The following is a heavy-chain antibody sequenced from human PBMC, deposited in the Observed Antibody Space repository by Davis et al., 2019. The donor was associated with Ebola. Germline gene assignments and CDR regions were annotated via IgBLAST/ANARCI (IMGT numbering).Heavy chain of an antibody. CDR1: GFSFSTYV. Sequence: GESLKISCVASGFSFSTYVMHWVRQAPGKGLEWVATISYDGSTKHNADSVKGRFTISRDNSKNTLYLQMNSLRADDTALYYCARGRGGFWGQGTMVTVSS. J-gene: IGHJ3*01. D-gene: IGHD3-10*01. V-gene: IGHV3-30*14. CDR3: ARGRGGF. CDR2: ISYDGSTK.